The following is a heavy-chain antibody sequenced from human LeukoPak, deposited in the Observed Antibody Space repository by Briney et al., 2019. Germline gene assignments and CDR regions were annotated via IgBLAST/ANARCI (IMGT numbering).Heavy chain of an antibody. Sequence: GGSLRLSCAASGITFSSFAMTWLRQAPGKGLEWVSVISGSGDTTYYADSVKGRFTISRDNSKNTLYLQMNSLRVEDTAVYYCAAERAYGGYDFYYWGQGTLVTVSS. CDR2: ISGSGDTT. CDR3: AAERAYGGYDFYY. V-gene: IGHV3-23*01. D-gene: IGHD5-12*01. CDR1: GITFSSFA. J-gene: IGHJ4*02.